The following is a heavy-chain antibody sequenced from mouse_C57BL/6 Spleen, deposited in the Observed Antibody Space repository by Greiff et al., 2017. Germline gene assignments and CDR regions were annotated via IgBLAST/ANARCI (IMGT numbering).Heavy chain of an antibody. CDR2: ISDGGSYT. J-gene: IGHJ3*01. D-gene: IGHD1-1*01. Sequence: EVKLMESGGGLVKPGGSLKLSCAASGFTFSSYAMSWVRQTPEKRLEWVATISDGGSYTYYPDNVKGRFTISRDNAKNNLYLQMSHLKSEDTAMYYCARDKDYCGSGYYYGSSYGFAYWGQGTLVTVSA. V-gene: IGHV5-4*01. CDR3: ARDKDYCGSGYYYGSSYGFAY. CDR1: GFTFSSYA.